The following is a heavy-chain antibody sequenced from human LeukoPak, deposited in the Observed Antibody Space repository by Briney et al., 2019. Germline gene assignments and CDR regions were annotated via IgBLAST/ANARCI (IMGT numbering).Heavy chain of an antibody. CDR2: INPSGGST. CDR1: GYTFTSYY. D-gene: IGHD2-15*01. V-gene: IGHV1-46*01. J-gene: IGHJ4*02. CDR3: ARDLRHGGLPWYYFDY. Sequence: ASVKVSCKASGYTFTSYYMHWVRQAPGQGLEWMGIINPSGGSTSYAQKFQGRVTMTRATSTSTVYMELSSLRSEDTAVYSCARDLRHGGLPWYYFDYWGQGTLVTVSS.